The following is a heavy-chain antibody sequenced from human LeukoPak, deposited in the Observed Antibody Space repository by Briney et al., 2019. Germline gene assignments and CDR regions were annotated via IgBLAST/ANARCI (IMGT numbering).Heavy chain of an antibody. CDR3: ARGGTLAVADPRESWYFDL. D-gene: IGHD6-19*01. CDR1: GYTFTSYY. Sequence: ASVKVSCKASGYTFTSYYMHWVRQAPGQGLEWMGIINPSGGSTSYAQKFQGRVTMTRDTSTSTVCIELSSLRSEDTAVYYCARGGTLAVADPRESWYFDLWGRGTLVTVSS. CDR2: INPSGGST. J-gene: IGHJ2*01. V-gene: IGHV1-46*01.